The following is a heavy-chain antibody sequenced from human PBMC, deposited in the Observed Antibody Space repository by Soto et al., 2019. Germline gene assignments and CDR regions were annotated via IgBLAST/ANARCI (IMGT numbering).Heavy chain of an antibody. J-gene: IGHJ6*02. V-gene: IGHV3-9*01. CDR3: AKEGVGGYPNENGMDV. CDR1: GFTFDDYA. CDR2: ISWNRGSI. D-gene: IGHD1-26*01. Sequence: EVQLVESGGGLVQPGRSLRLSCAASGFTFDDYAMHWVRQAPGKGLEWVSGISWNRGSIGYADSVKGRFTISRDNAKNSLYLQMNSLRAEDTALYYCAKEGVGGYPNENGMDVWGQGTTVTVSS.